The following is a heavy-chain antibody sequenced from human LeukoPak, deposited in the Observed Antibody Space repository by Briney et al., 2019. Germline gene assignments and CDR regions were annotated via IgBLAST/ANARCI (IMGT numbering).Heavy chain of an antibody. CDR3: ATGYYYYYYMDV. CDR2: IYTSGST. CDR1: GGFISSYY. Sequence: SETLSLTCTVSGGFISSYYWSWIRQPAGKGLEWIGRIYTSGSTNYNPSLKSRVTMSVDTSKNQFSLKLSSVTAADTAVYYCATGYYYYYYMDVWGKGTTVTVSS. J-gene: IGHJ6*03. V-gene: IGHV4-4*07.